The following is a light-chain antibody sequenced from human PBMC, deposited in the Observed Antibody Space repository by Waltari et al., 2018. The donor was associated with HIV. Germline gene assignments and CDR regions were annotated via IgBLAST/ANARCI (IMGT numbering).Light chain of an antibody. CDR1: SSAVGGYNY. CDR3: CSYAGSFWV. CDR2: EVS. J-gene: IGLJ3*02. Sequence: QSALTQPRSVSGSPGQSVTISCTGTSSAVGGYNYVSWYQQHPGKAPNLMIYEVSKRPSGVPDRFSGSKSGNTASLTISGLQAEDEADYYCCSYAGSFWVFGGGTKLTVL. V-gene: IGLV2-11*01.